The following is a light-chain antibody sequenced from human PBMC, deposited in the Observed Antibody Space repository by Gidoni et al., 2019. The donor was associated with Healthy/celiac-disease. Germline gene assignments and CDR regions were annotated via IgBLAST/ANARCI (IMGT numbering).Light chain of an antibody. CDR1: QSVSSSY. V-gene: IGKV3-20*01. Sequence: DIVWTQYPGTLSLSPGERATLSCRASQSVSSSYLAWYQQKPGQAPRLLIYGASSRATGIPDRFSGSGSGTDFTLTISRLEPEDCAVYYCQQYGSSPWTFGQGTKVEIK. CDR2: GAS. CDR3: QQYGSSPWT. J-gene: IGKJ1*01.